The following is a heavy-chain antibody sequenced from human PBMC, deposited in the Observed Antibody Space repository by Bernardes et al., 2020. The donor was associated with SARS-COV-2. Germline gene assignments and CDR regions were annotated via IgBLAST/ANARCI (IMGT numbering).Heavy chain of an antibody. J-gene: IGHJ4*02. D-gene: IGHD1-26*01. CDR2: IKQDGSEK. Sequence: GSLRLSCAASGFTFSTYWMSWVRQAPGKGLEWVATIKQDGSEKYYVDSVKGRFTISRDNTKNSLYLQMNSLRAEDTAVYYCARGGRQQFDYWGQGTLVTVSS. CDR3: ARGGRQQFDY. CDR1: GFTFSTYW. V-gene: IGHV3-7*04.